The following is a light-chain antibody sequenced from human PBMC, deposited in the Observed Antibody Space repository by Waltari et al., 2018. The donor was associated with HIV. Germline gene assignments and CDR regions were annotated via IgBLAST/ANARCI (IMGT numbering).Light chain of an antibody. V-gene: IGKV3-20*01. CDR2: GPS. J-gene: IGKJ3*01. Sequence: EIVLTQSPGTLSLSPGDRATLSCRASQIVGGNFSAWYQKTPGQAPRLLIYGPSARAASITDRFSGSGSETDFTLTISRLEPEDCAVYYCQQYGSSEGFTFGPGTRVDI. CDR1: QIVGGNF. CDR3: QQYGSSEGFT.